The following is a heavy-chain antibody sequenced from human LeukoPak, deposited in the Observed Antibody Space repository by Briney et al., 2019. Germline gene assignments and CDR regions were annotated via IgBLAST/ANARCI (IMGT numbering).Heavy chain of an antibody. CDR1: GYSFINYW. J-gene: IGHJ4*02. D-gene: IGHD2-21*02. CDR3: AIPPGYCGNDCSFDH. Sequence: GESLKISCEGSGYSFINYWIGWVRQMPGKGLEWMGIIYPSDYETRYSPSFQGLVTISVDKSISTAYLQWSSLKASDTAMYYCAIPPGYCGNDCSFDHWGQGTLVTVSS. CDR2: IYPSDYET. V-gene: IGHV5-51*01.